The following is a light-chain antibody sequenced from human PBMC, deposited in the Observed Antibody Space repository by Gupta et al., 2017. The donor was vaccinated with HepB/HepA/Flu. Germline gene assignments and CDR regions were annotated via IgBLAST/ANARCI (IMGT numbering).Light chain of an antibody. J-gene: IGLJ1*01. CDR2: EVD. Sequence: QSALTQPPSVSGSPGQSVTISCTGTSSDIGSYNRVSWYQQSPGTAPKLIMYEVDNRPSGVPDRFSGSKSGNTASLTISGLQTEDEADYYCSSYTTSSTYVFGIVTKVTVL. CDR3: SSYTTSSTYV. CDR1: SSDIGSYNR. V-gene: IGLV2-18*02.